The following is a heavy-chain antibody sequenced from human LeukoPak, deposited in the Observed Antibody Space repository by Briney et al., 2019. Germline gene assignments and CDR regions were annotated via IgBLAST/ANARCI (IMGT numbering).Heavy chain of an antibody. CDR2: INSDGSST. D-gene: IGHD3-10*01. CDR3: ARDPKWFGVKHFDY. Sequence: GGSLRLSCAASGFPFSSYWMHWVRQAPGKGLVWVSRINSDGSSTSYADSVKGRFTISRDNAKNTLYLQMNSLRAEDTAVYYCARDPKWFGVKHFDYWGQGTLVTVSS. J-gene: IGHJ4*02. CDR1: GFPFSSYW. V-gene: IGHV3-74*01.